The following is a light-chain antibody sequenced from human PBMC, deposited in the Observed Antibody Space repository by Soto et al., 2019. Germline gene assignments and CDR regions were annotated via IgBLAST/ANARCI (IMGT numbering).Light chain of an antibody. CDR1: QGVSTY. CDR3: QQYGSSGT. CDR2: DAS. V-gene: IGKV3-20*01. Sequence: EIVVKQSPSTLSLSKGERATVSCRASQGVSTYLSWYQQKPGQAPRLLIYDASNRATGIPARFSGSGSGTDFTLTISRLEPEDCAVYYCQQYGSSGTFGQGTKVDI. J-gene: IGKJ1*01.